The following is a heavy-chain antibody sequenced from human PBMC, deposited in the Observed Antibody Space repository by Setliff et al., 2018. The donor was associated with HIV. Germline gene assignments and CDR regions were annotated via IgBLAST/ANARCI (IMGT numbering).Heavy chain of an antibody. CDR3: VRDLPGPAINSGRIKNWFDP. D-gene: IGHD6-19*01. J-gene: IGHJ5*02. Sequence: ASVKVSCKASGYTFTSYYMHWVRQAPGQGLEWMGIINPSGGSTSYAQKFQGRVTMTRDTSTSTVYMELSSLRSEDTAIYYCVRDLPGPAINSGRIKNWFDPWGEGTLVTVSS. CDR1: GYTFTSYY. CDR2: INPSGGST. V-gene: IGHV1-46*01.